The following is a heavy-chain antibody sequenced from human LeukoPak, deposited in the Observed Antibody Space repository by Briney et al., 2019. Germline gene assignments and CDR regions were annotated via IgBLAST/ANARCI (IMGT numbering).Heavy chain of an antibody. D-gene: IGHD3-16*02. CDR3: ARGGYYDYVWGSYRFDY. CDR1: GGSISSYY. J-gene: IGHJ4*02. CDR2: INHSGST. Sequence: SETLSLTCTVSGGSISSYYWSWIRQPPGKGLEWIGEINHSGSTNYNPSLKSRVTISVDTSKNQFSLKLSSVTAADTAVYYCARGGYYDYVWGSYRFDYWGQGTLVTVSS. V-gene: IGHV4-34*01.